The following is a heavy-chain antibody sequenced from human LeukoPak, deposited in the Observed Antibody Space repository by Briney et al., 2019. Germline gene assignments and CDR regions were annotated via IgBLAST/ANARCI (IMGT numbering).Heavy chain of an antibody. Sequence: NPSETLSLTCTVSGGSISSSSYYWSWIRQPPGKGLEWIGYIYYSGSTNYNPSLKSRVTISVDTSKNQFSLKLSSVTAADTAVYYCARAPYDFWSGGFLDYWGQGTLVTVSS. V-gene: IGHV4-61*01. CDR2: IYYSGST. CDR1: GGSISSSSYY. D-gene: IGHD3-3*01. J-gene: IGHJ4*02. CDR3: ARAPYDFWSGGFLDY.